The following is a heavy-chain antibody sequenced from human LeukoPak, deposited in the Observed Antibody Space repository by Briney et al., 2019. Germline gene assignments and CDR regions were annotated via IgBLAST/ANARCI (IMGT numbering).Heavy chain of an antibody. CDR1: GGSISTNS. V-gene: IGHV4-4*07. CDR3: ARGDYGILTGYVLDH. D-gene: IGHD3-9*01. J-gene: IGHJ4*02. CDR2: VFPTGGA. Sequence: PSETQSLTCTVSGGSISTNSWYWIRQSAGKGLEWIGRVFPTGGADYNPSLTSRVIMSMDTSKSQFSLRLRSVSAADTAVYYCARGDYGILTGYVLDHWSQGILVTVSS.